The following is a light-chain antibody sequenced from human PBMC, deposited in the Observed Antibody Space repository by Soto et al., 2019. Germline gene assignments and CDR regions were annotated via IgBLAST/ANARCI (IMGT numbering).Light chain of an antibody. V-gene: IGKV1-5*03. Sequence: DIQMTQSPSTLSASVGDRVTITCRASQSIDTWLAWHQQKPGQVPKLLISKASSLESGVPSRFSGSGSGTEFTLTISSLQPVDSATYYCQQYNSYRAFGQGTKVEI. J-gene: IGKJ1*01. CDR2: KAS. CDR1: QSIDTW. CDR3: QQYNSYRA.